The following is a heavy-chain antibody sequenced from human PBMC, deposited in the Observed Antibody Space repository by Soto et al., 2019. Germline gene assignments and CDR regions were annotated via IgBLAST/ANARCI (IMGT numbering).Heavy chain of an antibody. CDR1: GFTFSSYS. CDR3: EREARGLNGFDP. CDR2: ISSSSSTI. Sequence: EVQLVESGGGLVQPGGSLRLSCAASGFTFSSYSMNWVRRAPGKGLEWVSYISSSSSTIYYADSVKGRFTISRNNAKNSLKLKMNSLRDEDTAVYYCEREARGLNGFDPWGQGTLVTVSS. V-gene: IGHV3-48*02. J-gene: IGHJ5*02.